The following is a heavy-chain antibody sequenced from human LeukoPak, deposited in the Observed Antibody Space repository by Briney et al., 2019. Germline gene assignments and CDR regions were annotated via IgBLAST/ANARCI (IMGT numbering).Heavy chain of an antibody. CDR3: AKRLAMTGTYHFDY. CDR2: ISYDGSKK. J-gene: IGHJ4*02. D-gene: IGHD6-19*01. CDR1: GFTFSSYA. V-gene: IGHV3-30-3*02. Sequence: PGGSLRLSCAASGFTFSSYAMHWVRQAPGKGLEWVASISYDGSKKYYADSLKGRFTISRDNSKNTLYLQMNSLRAEDTAVYYCAKRLAMTGTYHFDYWGQGTLVTVSS.